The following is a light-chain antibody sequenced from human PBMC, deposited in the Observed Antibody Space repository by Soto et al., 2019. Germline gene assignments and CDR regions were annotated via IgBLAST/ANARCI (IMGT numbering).Light chain of an antibody. CDR3: QQLNTFPVT. Sequence: EIQLTQSPSSLSAPVGDGVTISCGASQGISSYLAWYQQTPGKAPKLLIYASSILQSGVPSRFSGSGSGTEFTLTISSLQPEDFATYYCQQLNTFPVTFGQGTRLAI. J-gene: IGKJ5*01. CDR1: QGISSY. CDR2: ASS. V-gene: IGKV1-9*01.